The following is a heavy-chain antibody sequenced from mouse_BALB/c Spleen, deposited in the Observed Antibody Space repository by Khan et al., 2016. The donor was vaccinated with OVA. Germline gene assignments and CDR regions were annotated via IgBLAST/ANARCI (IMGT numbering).Heavy chain of an antibody. V-gene: IGHV5-17*02. CDR3: ARRKDYYAMDY. J-gene: IGHJ4*01. CDR1: GFTFSSFG. Sequence: EVELVESGGGLVQPGGSRKLSCAASGFTFSSFGMHWVRQAPEKGLEWVAYISSGSSTIYSADTVKGRFTISRDNPKNTLFLQMTSLRSEDTAMYYCARRKDYYAMDYWGQGTSVTVSS. CDR2: ISSGSSTI.